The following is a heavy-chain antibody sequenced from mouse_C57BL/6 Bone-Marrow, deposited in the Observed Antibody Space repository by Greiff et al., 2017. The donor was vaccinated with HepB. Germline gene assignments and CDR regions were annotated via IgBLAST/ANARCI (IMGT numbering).Heavy chain of an antibody. J-gene: IGHJ1*03. CDR3: ARDDGYYVPWYFDV. CDR1: GYTFPSYW. Sequence: QVQLQQPGAELVRPGTSVKLSCKASGYTFPSYWMHWVKQRPGQGLEWIGVIDPSDSYTNYNQKFKGKATLTVDTSSSTAYMQLSSLTSEDSAVYYCARDDGYYVPWYFDVWGRGTTVTVSS. D-gene: IGHD2-3*01. CDR2: IDPSDSYT. V-gene: IGHV1-59*01.